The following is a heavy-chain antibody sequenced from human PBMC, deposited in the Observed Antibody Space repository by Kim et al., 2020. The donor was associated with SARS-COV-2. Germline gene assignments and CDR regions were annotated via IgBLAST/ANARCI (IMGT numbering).Heavy chain of an antibody. Sequence: ASVKVSCKAAGYTFRDFGVSWVRRAPGQGPEWMGWVSGYNGNTKYAHQFQDRVTFTADASTRTADMEMRSLRSDDTAVYYCARFDSDGDAFDIW. V-gene: IGHV1-18*01. CDR2: VSGYNGNT. D-gene: IGHD3-22*01. CDR3: ARFDSDGDAFDI. J-gene: IGHJ3*02. CDR1: GYTFRDFG.